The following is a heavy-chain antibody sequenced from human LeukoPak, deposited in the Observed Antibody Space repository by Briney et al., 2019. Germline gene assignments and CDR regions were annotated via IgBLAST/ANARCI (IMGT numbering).Heavy chain of an antibody. Sequence: ASVKVSCKASGYTFTTYGISWMRQAPGQGLEWMGWISPYNGNTNYAQKLQGRVTMTTDTSTSTAYMELRSLRSDDTAVYYCAGDRTRYYYYSYMDVWGKGTAVTISS. V-gene: IGHV1-18*01. CDR3: AGDRTRYYYYSYMDV. CDR2: ISPYNGNT. J-gene: IGHJ6*03. D-gene: IGHD1-14*01. CDR1: GYTFTTYG.